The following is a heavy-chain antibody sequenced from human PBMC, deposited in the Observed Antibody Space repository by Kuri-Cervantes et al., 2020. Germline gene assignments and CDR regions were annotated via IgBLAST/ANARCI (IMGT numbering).Heavy chain of an antibody. J-gene: IGHJ4*02. CDR2: IFYSGTT. V-gene: IGHV4-30-4*01. CDR3: ARLVYYDSSGYFQARYYFDY. CDR1: GGSINSGDFY. Sequence: LRLSCTVPGGSINSGDFYWSWIRQPPGKGLEWIEYIFYSGTTYYNPSLKSRVTISVDTSKNQFSLKLSSGTAADTAVYYCARLVYYDSSGYFQARYYFDYWGQGTLVTVSS. D-gene: IGHD3-22*01.